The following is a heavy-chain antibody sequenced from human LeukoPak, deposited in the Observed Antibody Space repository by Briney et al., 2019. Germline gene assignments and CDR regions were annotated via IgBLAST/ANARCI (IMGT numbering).Heavy chain of an antibody. J-gene: IGHJ6*03. Sequence: GGSLRLSCAASGFTFSSYEMNWVRQAPGKGLEWVSYISSSGSTIYYADSVKGRFTISRDNAKNSLYLQMNSLRAEDTAVYYCARALSRIAASPREGFYYYMDVWGKGTTVTISS. CDR1: GFTFSSYE. V-gene: IGHV3-48*03. CDR2: ISSSGSTI. D-gene: IGHD6-6*01. CDR3: ARALSRIAASPREGFYYYMDV.